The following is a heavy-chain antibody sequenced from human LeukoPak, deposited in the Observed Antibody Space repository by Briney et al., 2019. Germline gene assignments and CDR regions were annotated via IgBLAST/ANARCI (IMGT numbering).Heavy chain of an antibody. V-gene: IGHV1-8*01. D-gene: IGHD3-22*01. CDR3: ARGVWDSSGYFS. CDR1: GYTFTSYD. J-gene: IGHJ4*02. CDR2: MNPNSGNT. Sequence: ASVKVSCKASGYTFTSYDINWVRQATGQGLEWMGWMNPNSGNTGYVQKFQGRVTMTRNTSISTAYMELSSLRSEDTAVYYCARGVWDSSGYFSWGQGTLVTVSS.